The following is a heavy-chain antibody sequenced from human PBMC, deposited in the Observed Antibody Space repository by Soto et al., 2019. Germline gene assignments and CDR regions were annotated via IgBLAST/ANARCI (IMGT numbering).Heavy chain of an antibody. CDR1: GGSISSYY. CDR3: ARARATIAAAAIFDC. D-gene: IGHD6-13*01. J-gene: IGHJ4*02. Sequence: SETLSLTCTVSGGSISSYYWSWIRQPPGKGLEWIGEVYRTGSTTYNPSLESRLTISVDKSKNQFSLKLTSVTAADTAVYYCARARATIAAAAIFDCWGQGTLVTVSS. CDR2: VYRTGST. V-gene: IGHV4-59*12.